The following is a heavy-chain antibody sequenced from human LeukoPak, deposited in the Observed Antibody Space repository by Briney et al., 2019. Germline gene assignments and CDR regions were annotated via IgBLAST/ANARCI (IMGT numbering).Heavy chain of an antibody. CDR1: GFAFSSYR. J-gene: IGHJ4*02. CDR3: ARDGEDCSGGSCYPAGGSDFDY. Sequence: PGGPLRLSCAASGFAFSSYRMLWVRQAPGKGLEWVAVIWYDGSNKYYADSVKGRFTISRDNSKNTLYLQMNSLRAEDTAVYYCARDGEDCSGGSCYPAGGSDFDYWGQGTLVTVSS. V-gene: IGHV3-33*01. CDR2: IWYDGSNK. D-gene: IGHD2-15*01.